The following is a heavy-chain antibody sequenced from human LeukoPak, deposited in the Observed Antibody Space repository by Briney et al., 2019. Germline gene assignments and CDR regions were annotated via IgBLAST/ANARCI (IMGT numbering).Heavy chain of an antibody. J-gene: IGHJ4*02. Sequence: PGGSLRLSCAASGFTFSSYGMHWVRQAPGKGLEWVAFIGYDESKKYYAESVKGRFTISRDDPKNTLYLQMSALKTEDTAVYYCAREPGFLTGYDYWGQGTLVTVSS. CDR1: GFTFSSYG. V-gene: IGHV3-30*02. CDR3: AREPGFLTGYDY. D-gene: IGHD3-9*01. CDR2: IGYDESKK.